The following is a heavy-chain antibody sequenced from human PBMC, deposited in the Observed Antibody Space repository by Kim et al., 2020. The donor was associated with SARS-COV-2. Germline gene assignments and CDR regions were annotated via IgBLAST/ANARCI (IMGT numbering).Heavy chain of an antibody. CDR2: IYPGDSDT. CDR3: ARFTPGIAVAGTRNWFDP. D-gene: IGHD6-19*01. CDR1: GYSFTSYW. J-gene: IGHJ5*02. Sequence: GESLKISCKGSGYSFTSYWIGLVRQMPGKGLEWMGIIYPGDSDTRYSPSFQGQVTISADKSISTAYLQWSSLKASDTAMYYCARFTPGIAVAGTRNWFDPWGEGTLVTVSS. V-gene: IGHV5-51*01.